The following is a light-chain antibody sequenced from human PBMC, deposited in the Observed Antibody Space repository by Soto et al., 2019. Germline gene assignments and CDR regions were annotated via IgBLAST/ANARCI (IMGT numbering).Light chain of an antibody. Sequence: EIVLTQSPGTLSLSPGERATLSCGASQSVTINYLAWYQQKPGQAPRLLVYGASTRATGIPDRFSGSGSGTDFTLTINRLEPEDFAVYYCQQYGSSPFTFGPGTKVDIK. J-gene: IGKJ3*01. V-gene: IGKV3-20*01. CDR2: GAS. CDR3: QQYGSSPFT. CDR1: QSVTINY.